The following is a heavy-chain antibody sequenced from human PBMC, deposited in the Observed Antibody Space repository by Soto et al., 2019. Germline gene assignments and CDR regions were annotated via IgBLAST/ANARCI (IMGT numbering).Heavy chain of an antibody. V-gene: IGHV3-23*01. D-gene: IGHD3-9*01. CDR2: ISGSGGST. CDR1: GFTFSSYS. J-gene: IGHJ6*02. Sequence: HPGGSLRLSCAASGFTFSSYSMNWVRQAPGKGLEWVSAISGSGGSTYYADSVKGRFTISRDNSKNTLYLQMNSLRAEDTAVYYCAKNVWGITIFGGMDVWGQGTTVTVSS. CDR3: AKNVWGITIFGGMDV.